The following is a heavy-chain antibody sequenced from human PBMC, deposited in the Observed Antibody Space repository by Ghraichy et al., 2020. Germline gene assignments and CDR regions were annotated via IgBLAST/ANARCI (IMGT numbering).Heavy chain of an antibody. J-gene: IGHJ4*02. CDR1: GFTFTNSW. V-gene: IGHV3-7*04. D-gene: IGHD1-26*01. Sequence: GGSLRLSCAASGFTFTNSWMSWVRQAPGKGLEWVANTKPDESEKYYVASVKGRFTIFRDNARNSVYLQMNSLRAEDTGVYYCSRDTQGRRIYSVDYWGQGTLVTVSS. CDR3: SRDTQGRRIYSVDY. CDR2: TKPDESEK.